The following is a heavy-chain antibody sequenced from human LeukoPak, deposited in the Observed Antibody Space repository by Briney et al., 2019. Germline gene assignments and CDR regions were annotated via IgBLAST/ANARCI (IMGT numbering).Heavy chain of an antibody. Sequence: PGGSLRLSCTASGFTFGDYALSWFRQVPGKGPEWVANIKQDGSEKYYVDSVKGRFTISKDNAKNSLFLQMNSLRAEDTAVYYCARDLSRSFSMIRGLIQHREFDFWGRGTLVTVSS. CDR2: IKQDGSEK. J-gene: IGHJ4*02. V-gene: IGHV3-7*01. D-gene: IGHD3-10*01. CDR1: GFTFGDYA. CDR3: ARDLSRSFSMIRGLIQHREFDF.